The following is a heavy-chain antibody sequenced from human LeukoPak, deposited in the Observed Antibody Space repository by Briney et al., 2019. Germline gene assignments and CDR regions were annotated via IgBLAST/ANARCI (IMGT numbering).Heavy chain of an antibody. CDR3: AKGGVSSGWYFEVFDY. CDR1: GFTFSSYG. J-gene: IGHJ4*02. Sequence: QSGRSLRLSCAASGFTFSSYGMHWVRQAPGKGLEWVAVIWYDGSNKYYADSVKGRFTISRDNSKNTLYLQMNSLRAEDTAVYYCAKGGVSSGWYFEVFDYWGQGTLVTVSS. CDR2: IWYDGSNK. D-gene: IGHD6-19*01. V-gene: IGHV3-33*06.